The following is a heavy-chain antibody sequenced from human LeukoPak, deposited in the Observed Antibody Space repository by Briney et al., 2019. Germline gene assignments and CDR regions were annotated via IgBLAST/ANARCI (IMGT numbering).Heavy chain of an antibody. Sequence: GGSLRLSCAASGFTFSNYVMSWVRQAPGKGLEWVSGIGVSGGTTYYADSVKGRFTISRDNSKNTLYLQMNSLRAEDTAVYYCVIVQGTWASHFDYWGQGTLVTVSS. J-gene: IGHJ4*02. CDR1: GFTFSNYV. D-gene: IGHD1-7*01. CDR2: IGVSGGTT. CDR3: VIVQGTWASHFDY. V-gene: IGHV3-23*01.